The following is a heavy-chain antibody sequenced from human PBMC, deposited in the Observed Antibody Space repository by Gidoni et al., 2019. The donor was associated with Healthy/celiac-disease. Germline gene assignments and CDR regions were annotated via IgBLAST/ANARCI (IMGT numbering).Heavy chain of an antibody. D-gene: IGHD3-3*01. CDR3: AKERYDSYYFDY. Sequence: QVQLVASGGGVVQPGSSLRLYCAASGFTFSSYGMHWVRQAPGKGLEWVAVISYDGSNQYYAYSVKGRFTISRDNSKNTLYLQMNSLRAEDTAVYYCAKERYDSYYFDYWGQGTLVTVSS. CDR2: ISYDGSNQ. CDR1: GFTFSSYG. J-gene: IGHJ4*02. V-gene: IGHV3-30*18.